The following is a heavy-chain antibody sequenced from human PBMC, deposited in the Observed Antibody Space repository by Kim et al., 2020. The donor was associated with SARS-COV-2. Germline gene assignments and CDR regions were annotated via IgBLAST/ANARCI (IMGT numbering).Heavy chain of an antibody. D-gene: IGHD1-26*01. CDR3: ARAPVGASALRDY. J-gene: IGHJ4*02. Sequence: SATSETGRFTISRDNSKNTLYLQMNSLGAEDTAVYYCARAPVGASALRDYWGQGTLVTVSS. V-gene: IGHV3-30*01.